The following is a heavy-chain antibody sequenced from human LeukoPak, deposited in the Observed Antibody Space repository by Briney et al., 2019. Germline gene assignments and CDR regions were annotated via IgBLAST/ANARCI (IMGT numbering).Heavy chain of an antibody. CDR3: IREVQVRASASLGL. J-gene: IGHJ4*01. Sequence: PGGSLRLSCAASGFTISGFWMHWVRQVPGEGLVWVARMNSAGTTINYADSVKGRFTISRDNVRNTLHLQMNNLSLEDTAVYFCIREVQVRASASLGLWGRETLVTVS. CDR2: MNSAGTTI. D-gene: IGHD1-1*01. CDR1: GFTISGFW. V-gene: IGHV3-74*01.